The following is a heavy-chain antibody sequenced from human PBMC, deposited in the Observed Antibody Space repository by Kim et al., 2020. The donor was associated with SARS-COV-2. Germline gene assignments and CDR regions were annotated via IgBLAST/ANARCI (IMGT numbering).Heavy chain of an antibody. D-gene: IGHD5-12*01. V-gene: IGHV3-49*02. Sequence: YAASVKGRFTISRDDSKSIAYLQMNSLKTEDTAVYYCTKAGWLQYYYFDYWGQGTLVTVSS. J-gene: IGHJ4*02. CDR3: TKAGWLQYYYFDY.